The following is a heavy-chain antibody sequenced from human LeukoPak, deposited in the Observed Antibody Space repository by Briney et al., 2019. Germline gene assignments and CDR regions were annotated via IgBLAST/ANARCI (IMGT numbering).Heavy chain of an antibody. CDR2: ISGSGANT. Sequence: GGSLRLSCAASGFTFSNSAMNWVRQAPGKGLEWVSAISGSGANTYYPNSVKGRFTISRDNSRNTLYLQMNSLRAEDTAVYYCAKGQVFQCDYWGQGTRVTVSS. D-gene: IGHD2/OR15-2a*01. J-gene: IGHJ4*02. V-gene: IGHV3-23*01. CDR1: GFTFSNSA. CDR3: AKGQVFQCDY.